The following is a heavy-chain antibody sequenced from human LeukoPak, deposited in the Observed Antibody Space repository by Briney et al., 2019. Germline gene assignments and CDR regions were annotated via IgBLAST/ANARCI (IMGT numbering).Heavy chain of an antibody. V-gene: IGHV4-4*07. J-gene: IGHJ4*02. CDR2: VYTSGST. CDR3: AKGGCSGSSCYWDY. D-gene: IGHD2-2*01. Sequence: PSETLSLTCAVSGGSFSSYSWSWIRQPAGRGLEWIGRVYTSGSTTYYPSLKSRVTMSVDTSKNQFSLKLSSVTAADTAVYYCAKGGCSGSSCYWDYWGQGTLVTVSS. CDR1: GGSFSSYS.